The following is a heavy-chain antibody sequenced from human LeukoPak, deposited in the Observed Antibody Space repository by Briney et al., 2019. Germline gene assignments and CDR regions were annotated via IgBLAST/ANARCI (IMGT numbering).Heavy chain of an antibody. D-gene: IGHD3-3*01. CDR1: GFTVSSNY. CDR3: ARGSEWSSGVSDY. Sequence: GGSLRLSCAASGFTVSSNYMNWVRQAPGKGLEWVSVISTGGSTSYAESVQGRFTISRDNAKNSLYLQMNSLRAEDTAVYYCARGSEWSSGVSDYWGQGTLVTVSS. J-gene: IGHJ4*02. V-gene: IGHV3-66*01. CDR2: ISTGGST.